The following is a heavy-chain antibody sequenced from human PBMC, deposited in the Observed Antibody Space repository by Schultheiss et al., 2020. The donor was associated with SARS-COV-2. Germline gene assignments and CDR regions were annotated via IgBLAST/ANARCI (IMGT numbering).Heavy chain of an antibody. J-gene: IGHJ4*02. CDR1: GFTFNSYG. V-gene: IGHV3-33*01. D-gene: IGHD3-16*02. CDR2: IWYDGSNK. CDR3: ARDIRLRLGELSFSANY. Sequence: GGSLRLSCAASGFTFNSYGMHWVRQAPGKGLEWVAVIWYDGSNKYYADSVKGRFTISRDNSKNTLYLQMNSLRAEDTAVYYCARDIRLRLGELSFSANYWGQGTLVTVSS.